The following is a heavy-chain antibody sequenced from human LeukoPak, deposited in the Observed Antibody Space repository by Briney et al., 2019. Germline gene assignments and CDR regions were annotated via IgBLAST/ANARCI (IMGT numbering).Heavy chain of an antibody. CDR2: IRSRAYGGTT. D-gene: IGHD2-15*01. J-gene: IGHJ4*01. Sequence: GGSLRLSCTASGFSFGDYAMSWVRQAPGKGLEWVGFIRSRAYGGTTEYAASVKGRFTISRDNSNSVAYLQMNSLKTEDTGVYYCTRDSRGLAAVIAATYDYWGHGTLVAVSS. CDR3: TRDSRGLAAVIAATYDY. V-gene: IGHV3-49*04. CDR1: GFSFGDYA.